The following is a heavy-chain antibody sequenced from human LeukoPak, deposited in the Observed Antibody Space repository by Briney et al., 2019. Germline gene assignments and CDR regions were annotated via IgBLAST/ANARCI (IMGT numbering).Heavy chain of an antibody. CDR1: GYTFTSYY. D-gene: IGHD3-3*01. V-gene: IGHV1-46*01. J-gene: IGHJ4*02. CDR3: ARDGGYDFWSGYHRPDY. Sequence: EASVKVSCKASGYTFTSYYMHWVRQAPGPGLEWMGIINPSGGSTSYAQKFQGRVTMTRDTSTSTVYMELSSLRSEDTAVYYCARDGGYDFWSGYHRPDYWGQGTLVTVSS. CDR2: INPSGGST.